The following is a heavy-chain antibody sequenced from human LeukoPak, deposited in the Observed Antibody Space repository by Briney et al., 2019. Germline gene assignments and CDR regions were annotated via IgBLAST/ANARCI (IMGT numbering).Heavy chain of an antibody. Sequence: SVKVSCKASGGTFSSYAISWVRQAPGQRLEWMGGIIPIFGTANYAQKFQGRVTITADESTSTAYMELSSLRSEDTAVYYCARELHCSSTSCYNSYYYGMDVWGQGTTVTVSS. CDR1: GGTFSSYA. CDR2: IIPIFGTA. V-gene: IGHV1-69*01. D-gene: IGHD2-2*02. J-gene: IGHJ6*02. CDR3: ARELHCSSTSCYNSYYYGMDV.